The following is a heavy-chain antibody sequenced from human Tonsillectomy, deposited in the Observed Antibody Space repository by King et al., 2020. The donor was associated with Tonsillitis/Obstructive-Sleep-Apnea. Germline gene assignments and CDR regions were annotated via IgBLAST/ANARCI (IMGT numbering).Heavy chain of an antibody. Sequence: VQLVESGGGLVQPGGSLRLSCAASGFTFSSYAMHWVRQAPGKGLEYVSGISSNGGSTNYANSVKGRFTISRDNSKNTLYLQMGSLRAEDMAVYYCAIVADFWSGTSLRYYYYMDVWGKGTTVTVSS. J-gene: IGHJ6*03. V-gene: IGHV3-64*01. D-gene: IGHD3-3*01. CDR3: AIVADFWSGTSLRYYYYMDV. CDR2: ISSNGGST. CDR1: GFTFSSYA.